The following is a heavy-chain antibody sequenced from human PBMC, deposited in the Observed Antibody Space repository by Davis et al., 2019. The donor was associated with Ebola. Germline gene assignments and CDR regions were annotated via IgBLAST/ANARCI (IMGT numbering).Heavy chain of an antibody. CDR2: ITSNSYI. D-gene: IGHD6-13*01. Sequence: PGGSLRLSCAASGFTFSTYTMNWVRQAPGKGLEWVSSITSNSYIYYADSVKGRFTISRDNAKNSLYLQMNSLRAEDTAVYYCARDSSSWSRSSGPATDAFDIWGQGTMVTVSS. CDR3: ARDSSSWSRSSGPATDAFDI. J-gene: IGHJ3*02. V-gene: IGHV3-21*01. CDR1: GFTFSTYT.